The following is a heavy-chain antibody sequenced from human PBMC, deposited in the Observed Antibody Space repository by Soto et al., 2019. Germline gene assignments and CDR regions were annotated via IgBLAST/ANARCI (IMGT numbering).Heavy chain of an antibody. Sequence: ASVKVSCKASGYTFTSYDINWVRQATGQGLEWMGWMNPNSGNTGYAQKLQGRVTMTRNTSISTAYMELRSLRSDDTAVYYCARDAVVVIDILDYWGQGTLVNVSS. D-gene: IGHD2-21*01. CDR1: GYTFTSYD. J-gene: IGHJ4*02. CDR3: ARDAVVVIDILDY. CDR2: MNPNSGNT. V-gene: IGHV1-8*01.